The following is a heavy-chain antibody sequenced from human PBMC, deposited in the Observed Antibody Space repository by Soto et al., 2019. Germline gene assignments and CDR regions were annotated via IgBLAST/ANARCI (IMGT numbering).Heavy chain of an antibody. D-gene: IGHD3-22*01. J-gene: IGHJ4*02. V-gene: IGHV1-18*01. Sequence: XSVKVSFKASGYTFTSYGISSVRHTPGQGLEWMGWISAYNGNTNYAQKLQGRVTMTTDTSTSTAYMELRSLRSDDTAVYYCARDRKYYYDSSGYSDFDYWGQGTLVTVSS. CDR2: ISAYNGNT. CDR1: GYTFTSYG. CDR3: ARDRKYYYDSSGYSDFDY.